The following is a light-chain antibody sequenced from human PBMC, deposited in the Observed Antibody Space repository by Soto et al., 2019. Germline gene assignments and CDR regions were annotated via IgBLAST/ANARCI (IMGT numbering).Light chain of an antibody. CDR3: QQYGSSPPWT. J-gene: IGKJ1*01. CDR1: QSVSSNY. V-gene: IGKV3-20*01. CDR2: GAS. Sequence: SVLTQSPGTLSLSPGERATLSCRASQSVSSNYLAWYQQKPGQAPRLLIYGASTRATGIPDRFSGSGSGTDFTLTISRLESEDSAVYYCQQYGSSPPWTFGQGTKVDNK.